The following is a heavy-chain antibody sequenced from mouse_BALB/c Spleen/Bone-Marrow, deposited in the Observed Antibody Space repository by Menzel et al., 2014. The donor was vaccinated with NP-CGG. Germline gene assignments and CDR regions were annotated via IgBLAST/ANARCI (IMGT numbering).Heavy chain of an antibody. CDR1: GYTFTSYT. CDR2: IVPSDDYT. CDR3: AREARTGAWFAY. V-gene: IGHV1-4*01. D-gene: IGHD4-1*01. Sequence: QVQLKESGAELARPGASVMMSCKTSGYTFTSYTMQWTRQRPGQGLEWIGYIVPSDDYTNYNQKFKDRATLTADKSSNTAYMQLSSLTSEDFAVYYCAREARTGAWFAYWGQGTLVTVSA. J-gene: IGHJ3*01.